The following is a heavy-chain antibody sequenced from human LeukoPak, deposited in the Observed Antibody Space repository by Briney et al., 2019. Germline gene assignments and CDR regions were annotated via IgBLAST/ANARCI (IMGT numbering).Heavy chain of an antibody. CDR2: INTNTGNP. V-gene: IGHV7-4-1*02. J-gene: IGHJ4*02. D-gene: IGHD1-20*01. CDR3: ARDPPRRPLTSDQSY. CDR1: GYTFTSFP. Sequence: ASVKVSCKTSGYTFTSFPMNWVRQAPGQGLEWMGWINTNTGNPTYAQDFTGRFVFSLDISVSTAYLEINSLKPEDSGVYYCARDPPRRPLTSDQSYWGQGTLVTVSS.